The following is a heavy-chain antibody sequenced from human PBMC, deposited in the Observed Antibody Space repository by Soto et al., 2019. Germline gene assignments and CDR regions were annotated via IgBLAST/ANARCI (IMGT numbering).Heavy chain of an antibody. Sequence: PGGSLRLSCAASGFTFSSYGMHWVRQAPGKGLEWVAVIWYDGSNKYYADSVKGRFTISRDNSKNTLYLQMNSLRAEDTAVYYCARDGADYYGSGSFYGMDVCGQGTTVTVSS. J-gene: IGHJ6*02. D-gene: IGHD3-10*01. CDR1: GFTFSSYG. CDR2: IWYDGSNK. CDR3: ARDGADYYGSGSFYGMDV. V-gene: IGHV3-33*01.